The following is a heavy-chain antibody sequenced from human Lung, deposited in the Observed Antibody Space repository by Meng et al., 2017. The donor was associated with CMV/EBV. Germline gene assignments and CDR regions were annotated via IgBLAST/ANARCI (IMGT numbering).Heavy chain of an antibody. CDR3: ARDRPYYDFWSGYGMDV. Sequence: SXKISXAASGFTFSSYEMNWVRQAPGKGLEWVSYISSSGSTIYYADSVKGRFTISRDNAKNSLYLQMNSLRAKDTAVYYCARDRPYYDFWSGYGMDVWGQGXTVTVSS. CDR1: GFTFSSYE. D-gene: IGHD3-3*01. J-gene: IGHJ6*02. V-gene: IGHV3-48*03. CDR2: ISSSGSTI.